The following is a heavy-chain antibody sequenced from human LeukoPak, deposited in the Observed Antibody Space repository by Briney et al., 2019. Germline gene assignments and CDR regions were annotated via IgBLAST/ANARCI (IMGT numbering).Heavy chain of an antibody. CDR3: AREGGIVVR. CDR1: GGSFNTNLYY. V-gene: IGHV4-61*01. Sequence: PSETLSLTCTVFGGSFNTNLYYWAWIRQPPGKGLEWIGYIYYSGSTNYNPSLKSRVTISVDTSKNQFSLKLSSVTAADTAVYYCAREGGIVVRWGQGTLVTVSS. J-gene: IGHJ4*02. D-gene: IGHD3-22*01. CDR2: IYYSGST.